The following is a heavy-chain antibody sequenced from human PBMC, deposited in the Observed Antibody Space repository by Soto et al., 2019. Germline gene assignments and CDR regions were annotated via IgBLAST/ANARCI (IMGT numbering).Heavy chain of an antibody. V-gene: IGHV3-66*01. CDR1: GFIVSNTY. Sequence: EVQLVESGGGLVQPGGSLRLSCTASGFIVSNTYVNWVRQAPGKGLEWVSVICNRGYTHYADSVRGRFSLSRDISDNTLHLQMNNLRVEDTAVYYCAREPRYCRGGSCSITGDAYDIWGQGTMVTVSS. CDR3: AREPRYCRGGSCSITGDAYDI. CDR2: ICNRGYT. J-gene: IGHJ3*02. D-gene: IGHD2-15*01.